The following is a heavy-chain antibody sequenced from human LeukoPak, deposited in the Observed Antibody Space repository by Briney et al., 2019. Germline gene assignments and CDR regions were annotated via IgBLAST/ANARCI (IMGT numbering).Heavy chain of an antibody. Sequence: ASVKVSCKASGYTFTGYYMHWVRQDPGQGLEWMGWINPNSGGTNYAQKFQGRVTMTRDTSISTAYMELSRLRSDDTAVYYCARDGSYWNYIPMDVWGKGTTVTVSS. D-gene: IGHD1-7*01. CDR1: GYTFTGYY. CDR2: INPNSGGT. CDR3: ARDGSYWNYIPMDV. V-gene: IGHV1-2*02. J-gene: IGHJ6*04.